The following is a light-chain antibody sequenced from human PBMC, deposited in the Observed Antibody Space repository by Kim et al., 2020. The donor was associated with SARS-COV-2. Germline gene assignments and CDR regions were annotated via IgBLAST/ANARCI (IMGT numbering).Light chain of an antibody. CDR1: QSISSN. J-gene: IGKJ4*01. V-gene: IGKV3-15*01. CDR3: QQYNDWPLT. Sequence: VSPGERFTLACRASQSISSNLDWYQQKPGQAPRLLIYGSSTRATGIPARFSGSGSGTEFTLTISSLQSEDFAVYYCQQYNDWPLTFGGGTKVDIK. CDR2: GSS.